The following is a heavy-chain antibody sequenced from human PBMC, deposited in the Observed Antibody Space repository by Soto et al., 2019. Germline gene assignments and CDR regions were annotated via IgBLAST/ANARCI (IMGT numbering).Heavy chain of an antibody. CDR3: ARAPGDYDSSGYYYVY. D-gene: IGHD3-22*01. CDR1: GFTFSSYA. Sequence: GGSLRLSCAASGFTFSSYAIHWVRQAPGKGLEWVAVISYDGSNKYYADSVKGRFTISRDNSKNTLYLQMNSLRAEDTAVYYCARAPGDYDSSGYYYVYWGQGTLVTVSS. V-gene: IGHV3-30-3*01. CDR2: ISYDGSNK. J-gene: IGHJ4*02.